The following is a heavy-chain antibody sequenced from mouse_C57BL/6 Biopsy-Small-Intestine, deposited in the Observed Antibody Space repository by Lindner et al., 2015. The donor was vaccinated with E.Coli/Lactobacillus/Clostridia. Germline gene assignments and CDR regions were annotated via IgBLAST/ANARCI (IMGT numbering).Heavy chain of an antibody. CDR2: INPKYGTT. Sequence: VQLQESGPELVKPGASVKISCKASGHSFTDYNVNWVKQSNGKSLEWIGVINPKYGTTSYNQKFKGKATLTVDQSSTTAYMQLNSLTSEDSAVYYCARDGYYYGSSSRFAYWGQGTLVTVSA. D-gene: IGHD1-1*01. J-gene: IGHJ3*01. V-gene: IGHV1-39*01. CDR3: ARDGYYYGSSSRFAY. CDR1: GHSFTDYN.